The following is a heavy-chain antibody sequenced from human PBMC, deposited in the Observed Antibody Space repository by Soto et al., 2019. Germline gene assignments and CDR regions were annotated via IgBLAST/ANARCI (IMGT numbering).Heavy chain of an antibody. J-gene: IGHJ4*02. V-gene: IGHV1-69*06. Sequence: QVQLVQSGAEVKKPGASVKVSCKASGYTFTGYYMHWVRQAPGQGLEWMGGIIPIFGTANYAQKFQGRVTITADKSTSTAYMELSSLRSEDTAVYYCARDRYEIGYSSPSWGQGTLVTVSS. CDR1: GYTFTGYY. D-gene: IGHD6-13*01. CDR2: IIPIFGTA. CDR3: ARDRYEIGYSSPS.